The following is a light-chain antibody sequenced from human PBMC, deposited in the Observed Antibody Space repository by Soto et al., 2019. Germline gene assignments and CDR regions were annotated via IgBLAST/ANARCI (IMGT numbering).Light chain of an antibody. Sequence: DIQMTQSPSTLSASLGDRVTITCRASQSISSWLAWYQQKPGKAPKLLIYKASSLESGVPSRFSGGGSGTEFTLTISSLQPDDFATYYCQQYNSYSWTFGQGTKVDIK. V-gene: IGKV1-5*03. CDR1: QSISSW. J-gene: IGKJ1*01. CDR2: KAS. CDR3: QQYNSYSWT.